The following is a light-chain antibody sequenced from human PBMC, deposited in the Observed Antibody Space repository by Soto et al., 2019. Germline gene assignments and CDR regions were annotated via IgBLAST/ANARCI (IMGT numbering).Light chain of an antibody. CDR3: QQYGSSPPT. Sequence: EILLTQSPCTLSLSLGERATLSCRASQSVSNNYLAWYQQKPGQAPRLLIYGASSRATGIPDRFSGSGSGTDFTLTISRLEPEDFAVYYCQQYGSSPPTFGQGTKVDIK. CDR1: QSVSNNY. J-gene: IGKJ1*01. V-gene: IGKV3-20*01. CDR2: GAS.